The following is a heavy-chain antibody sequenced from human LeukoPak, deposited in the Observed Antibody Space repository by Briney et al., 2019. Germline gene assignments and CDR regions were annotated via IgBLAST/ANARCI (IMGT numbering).Heavy chain of an antibody. V-gene: IGHV4-61*02. CDR2: IYTSGST. CDR3: ARDNHSNHGMDV. CDR1: GGSISSGSYY. D-gene: IGHD2-15*01. Sequence: PSQTLSLTCTVSGGSISSGSYYWSWIRQPAGKGLEWIGRIYTSGSTNYNPSLKSRVTISVDTSKNQFSLKLSSVTAADTAVYYCARDNHSNHGMDVWGQGTTVTVSS. J-gene: IGHJ6*02.